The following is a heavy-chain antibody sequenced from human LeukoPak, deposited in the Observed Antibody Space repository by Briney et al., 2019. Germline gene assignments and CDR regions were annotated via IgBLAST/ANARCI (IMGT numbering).Heavy chain of an antibody. D-gene: IGHD3-22*01. CDR2: IYPGDSDT. CDR1: GYSFISHW. V-gene: IGHV5-51*01. CDR3: ARTYYYDSSGSLDY. J-gene: IGHJ4*02. Sequence: GESLKISCKGSGYSFISHWVGWVRQMPGKGLEWMGIIYPGDSDTRYSPSFQGQVTISADKSISTAYLQWSSLKASDTAMYYCARTYYYDSSGSLDYWGQGTLVTVSS.